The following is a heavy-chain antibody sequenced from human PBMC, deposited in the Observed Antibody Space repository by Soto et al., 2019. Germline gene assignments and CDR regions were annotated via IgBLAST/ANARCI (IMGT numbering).Heavy chain of an antibody. CDR1: GYSFTSYW. V-gene: IGHV5-51*01. CDR3: ARLLGDRYTPMDV. J-gene: IGHJ6*02. Sequence: XESLKMSCKGSGYSFTSYWIGWVRQIPGKGLEWMGIIYPGDSDTRYSPSLQGQVTISADKSISTAYLQWSSLKASDTAMYYCARLLGDRYTPMDVWGQGTTVTVSS. D-gene: IGHD2-15*01. CDR2: IYPGDSDT.